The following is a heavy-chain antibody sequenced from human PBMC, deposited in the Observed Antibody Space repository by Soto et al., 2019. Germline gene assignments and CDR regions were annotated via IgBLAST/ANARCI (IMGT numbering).Heavy chain of an antibody. CDR1: GFTFSTYG. J-gene: IGHJ5*02. V-gene: IGHV3-23*01. D-gene: IGHD5-18*01. Sequence: GGSLRLSCAASGFTFSTYGMSWVRQAPGKGLEWVSAISGSGGSTYYAGTVKVRFTISRDNPKNTLYLQMNSLRADDTAVYYCAKVMVKNWFDPWGQGTLVTVSS. CDR3: AKVMVKNWFDP. CDR2: ISGSGGST.